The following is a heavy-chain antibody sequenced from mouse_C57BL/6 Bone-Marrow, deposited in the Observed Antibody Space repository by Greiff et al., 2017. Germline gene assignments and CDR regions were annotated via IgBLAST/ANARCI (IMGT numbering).Heavy chain of an antibody. CDR1: GFTFSSYG. J-gene: IGHJ3*01. CDR3: AGRFGTPFAY. Sequence: EVQLVESGGDLVKPGGSLKLSCAASGFTFSSYGMSWVRQTPDKRLEWVATISSGGSYTYYPDSVKGRFTISRDNAKNTLYLQMSSLKSEDTAVYYCAGRFGTPFAYWGQGTLVTVSA. D-gene: IGHD4-1*01. V-gene: IGHV5-6*01. CDR2: ISSGGSYT.